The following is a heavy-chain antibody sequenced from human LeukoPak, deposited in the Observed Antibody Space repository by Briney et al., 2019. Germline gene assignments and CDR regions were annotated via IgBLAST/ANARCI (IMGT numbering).Heavy chain of an antibody. D-gene: IGHD2-2*01. CDR3: AKDRANIEPVSHFDS. Sequence: GGSLRLSCAASGFTFSSYAMGWVRQAPGKGLEWLSTISGSGDTTYYADSVKGRFTVSRDEPKNTLYLQMHGLRAEDTAVYYCAKDRANIEPVSHFDSWGQGTLVTVSS. CDR1: GFTFSSYA. V-gene: IGHV3-23*01. J-gene: IGHJ4*02. CDR2: ISGSGDTT.